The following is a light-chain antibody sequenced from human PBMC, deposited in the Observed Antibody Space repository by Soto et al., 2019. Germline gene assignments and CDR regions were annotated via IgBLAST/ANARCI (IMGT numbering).Light chain of an antibody. Sequence: EIVLTQSPGTLSLSPGERATQSCRASQSVSSSYLAWYQQKPGQAPRLLIYGASSRATGIPDRFSGSGSGTDFTLTITRLEPEDSAVYFCQQYTGPPTTFGQGTRLEIK. J-gene: IGKJ5*01. CDR1: QSVSSSY. V-gene: IGKV3-20*01. CDR2: GAS. CDR3: QQYTGPPTT.